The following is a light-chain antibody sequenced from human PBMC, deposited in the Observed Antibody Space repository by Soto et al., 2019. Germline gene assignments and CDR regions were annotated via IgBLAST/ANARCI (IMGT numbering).Light chain of an antibody. CDR3: QHTFNSPPWT. V-gene: IGKV1-39*01. CDR2: GAS. CDR1: QNIDMY. Sequence: DIKMTQSPSSLSATVGDTVTITCRASQNIDMYLNWYQQKPGKAPRVLISGASNLQSGVPSRFSGSGSGTDFTLTISSLQSEDFASYFCQHTFNSPPWTFGQGTKVDI. J-gene: IGKJ1*01.